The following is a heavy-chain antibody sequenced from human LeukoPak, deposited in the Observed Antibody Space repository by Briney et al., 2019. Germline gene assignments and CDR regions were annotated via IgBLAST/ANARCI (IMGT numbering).Heavy chain of an antibody. D-gene: IGHD2-8*01. Sequence: ASVKVSCKASGYTFTNYYIHWVRQAPGQGLEWMGWINPNTGGTNYAQKFQGRVTMTRDTSISTAYMELSRLGSDGTAVYYCARGSNRDYWGQGTLVTVSS. V-gene: IGHV1-2*02. CDR2: INPNTGGT. CDR3: ARGSNRDY. CDR1: GYTFTNYY. J-gene: IGHJ4*02.